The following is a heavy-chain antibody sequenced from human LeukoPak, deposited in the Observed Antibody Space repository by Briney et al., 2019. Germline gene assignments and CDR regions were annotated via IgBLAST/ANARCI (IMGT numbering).Heavy chain of an antibody. Sequence: SVKVSCKASGGTFSSYAISWVRQAPGQGLEWMGGIIPIFGTANYAQKFQGRVTITADESTSTAYMELSSLRSEDTAVYYCASSYSSGWYELDYYYGMDVWGQGTTVTVSS. J-gene: IGHJ6*02. D-gene: IGHD6-19*01. V-gene: IGHV1-69*13. CDR1: GGTFSSYA. CDR2: IIPIFGTA. CDR3: ASSYSSGWYELDYYYGMDV.